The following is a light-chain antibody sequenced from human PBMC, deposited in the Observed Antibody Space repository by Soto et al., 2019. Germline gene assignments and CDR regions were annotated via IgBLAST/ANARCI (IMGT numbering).Light chain of an antibody. CDR3: AAWDGSLRGYV. J-gene: IGLJ1*01. Sequence: QSVLTQPPSTSGTPGQRVTISCSGSSSNIGSNTVNWYQHLPGTAPKLLIYSNNQRPSGVPDRFSGSKSGTSASPAVSGLQSEDEADYYCAAWDGSLRGYVFGTGTKVTVL. V-gene: IGLV1-44*01. CDR1: SSNIGSNT. CDR2: SNN.